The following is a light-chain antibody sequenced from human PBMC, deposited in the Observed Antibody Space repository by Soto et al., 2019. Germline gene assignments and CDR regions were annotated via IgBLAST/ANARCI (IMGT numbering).Light chain of an antibody. Sequence: ESVLTQSPATLSSSPGERATLSCRASQSVSNYLAWYQQKPGQAPRLLIYDASNRATGIPARFSGSGSGTDFTLTISTLEPEDFAVYYCQQHINRLSFGGGTKVEIK. CDR2: DAS. CDR1: QSVSNY. V-gene: IGKV3-11*01. CDR3: QQHINRLS. J-gene: IGKJ4*01.